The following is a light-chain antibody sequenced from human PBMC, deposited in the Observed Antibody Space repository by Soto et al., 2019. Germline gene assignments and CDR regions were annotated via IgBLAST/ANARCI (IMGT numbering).Light chain of an antibody. V-gene: IGKV3-15*01. CDR1: QSLSSN. CDR2: GAS. Sequence: IVMTQSPATLSVSPGERATLSCRASQSLSSNLAWYQQKPGQAPRFLIYGASTRATGIPARFSGSGSGTEFTLTISGLQSEDFAIYYWQQYNNWPWTFGQGTKVEIK. CDR3: QQYNNWPWT. J-gene: IGKJ1*01.